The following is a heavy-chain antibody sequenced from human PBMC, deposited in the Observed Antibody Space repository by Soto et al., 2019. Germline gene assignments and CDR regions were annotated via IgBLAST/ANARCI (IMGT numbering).Heavy chain of an antibody. D-gene: IGHD6-19*01. CDR3: AKDEYSRGWYGGY. CDR1: GFTFSSYA. V-gene: IGHV3-23*01. Sequence: EVQLLESGGGLVQPGGSLRLSCAASGFTFSSYAMSWVRQAPGKGLEWVSAISGSGGSTYYADSVKGRFTISRDNSKNTLYLQMNSLRAEDTSVYYCAKDEYSRGWYGGYWGQGTLVTVSS. J-gene: IGHJ4*02. CDR2: ISGSGGST.